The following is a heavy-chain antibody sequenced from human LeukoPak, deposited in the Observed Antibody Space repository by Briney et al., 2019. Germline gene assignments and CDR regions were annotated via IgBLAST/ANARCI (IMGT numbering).Heavy chain of an antibody. Sequence: PGRSLRLSCAASGFTFSSYAMHWVRQAPGKGLEWVAVISYDGSNKYYADSVKGRFTISRDNSKNTLYLQMNSLRAEDTAVYYCARDGYGSGRRAYYYYGMDVWGKGTTVTVSS. CDR2: ISYDGSNK. V-gene: IGHV3-30*04. J-gene: IGHJ6*04. D-gene: IGHD3-10*01. CDR3: ARDGYGSGRRAYYYYGMDV. CDR1: GFTFSSYA.